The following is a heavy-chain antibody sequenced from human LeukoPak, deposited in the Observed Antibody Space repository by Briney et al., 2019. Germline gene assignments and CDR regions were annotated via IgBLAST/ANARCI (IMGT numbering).Heavy chain of an antibody. D-gene: IGHD2-2*01. CDR2: IYTSGRT. J-gene: IGHJ6*03. Sequence: SQTLSLTCTVSGGSISSGSYYWSWIRQPAGKGLEWIGRIYTSGRTNYNPSLKSRVTISVDTSKNKFSLKLSSVTAADTAVYYCARESDIVVVPAAYYYYYMDVWGKGTTVTVSS. CDR1: GGSISSGSYY. CDR3: ARESDIVVVPAAYYYYYMDV. V-gene: IGHV4-61*02.